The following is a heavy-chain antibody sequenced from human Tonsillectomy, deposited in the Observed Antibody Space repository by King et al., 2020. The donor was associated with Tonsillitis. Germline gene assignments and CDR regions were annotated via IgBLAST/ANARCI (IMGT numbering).Heavy chain of an antibody. D-gene: IGHD3-10*01. CDR3: AKDSWGSGYSY. CDR1: GSTFSSYG. CDR2: ISYDGSNK. Sequence: VQLVQSGGGVVQPGRSLRLSCAASGSTFSSYGMHWVRQAPGKGLEWVAGISYDGSNKYFADSVKGRFTISRDNSKNTLYLQMNSLRAEDTAVYYCAKDSWGSGYSYWGQGTLVTVSS. V-gene: IGHV3-30*18. J-gene: IGHJ4*02.